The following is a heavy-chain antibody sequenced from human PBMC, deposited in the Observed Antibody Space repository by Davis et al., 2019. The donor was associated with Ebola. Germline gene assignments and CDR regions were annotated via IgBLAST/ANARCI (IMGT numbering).Heavy chain of an antibody. D-gene: IGHD3-22*01. CDR3: ARAHYYDSSGYYTTYHFDY. CDR2: INTGNGNT. V-gene: IGHV1-3*04. CDR1: GYTFTSYA. Sequence: AASVKVSCKASGYTFTSYAVHWVRQAPGQRLEWMGWINTGNGNTKYSQKFQGRVTITRDTSASTAYMELTSLRSEDMVVYYCARAHYYDSSGYYTTYHFDYWGQGTLVTVSS. J-gene: IGHJ4*02.